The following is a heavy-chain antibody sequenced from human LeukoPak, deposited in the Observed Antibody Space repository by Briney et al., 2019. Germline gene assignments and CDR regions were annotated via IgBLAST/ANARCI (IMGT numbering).Heavy chain of an antibody. V-gene: IGHV3-53*05. CDR1: GFTVSSNY. J-gene: IGHJ6*03. Sequence: GGSLRLSCAASGFTVSSNYMSWVRQAPGNGLEWVSVIYSGGSTYYADSVKGRFTISRDNSKNTLYLQMNSLRSEDTAVYYCARGDPWFGDPASLYYQGYYYYYMDVWGKGTTVTISS. CDR3: ARGDPWFGDPASLYYQGYYYYYMDV. CDR2: IYSGGST. D-gene: IGHD3-10*01.